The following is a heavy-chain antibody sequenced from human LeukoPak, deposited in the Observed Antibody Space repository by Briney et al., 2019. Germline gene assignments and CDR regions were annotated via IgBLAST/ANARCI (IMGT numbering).Heavy chain of an antibody. Sequence: PGGSLRLSCTASGFTFGDYAMSWFRQAPGKGLEWVSTIDRSGSRTFYGDSVRGRFTISRDNSKNTLYLQLNSLRVEDTAVYYCAKMAWLGDPSGEDHWGQGILVTVSS. CDR1: GFTFGDYA. CDR2: IDRSGSRT. D-gene: IGHD3-10*01. V-gene: IGHV3-23*05. J-gene: IGHJ4*02. CDR3: AKMAWLGDPSGEDH.